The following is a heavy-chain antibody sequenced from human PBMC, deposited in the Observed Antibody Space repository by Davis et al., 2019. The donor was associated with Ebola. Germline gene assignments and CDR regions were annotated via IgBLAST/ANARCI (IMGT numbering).Heavy chain of an antibody. Sequence: PSETLSLTCAVYGGSFNGHFWSWIRQAPGKGLEWIGEINHGGSTNYNPSLKSRVTISVDTSKNQFSLKLSSVTAADTAVYYCARSRLWFRESLRGYGMDVWGQGTTVTVSS. CDR1: GGSFNGHF. J-gene: IGHJ6*02. CDR3: ARSRLWFRESLRGYGMDV. CDR2: INHGGST. V-gene: IGHV4-34*01. D-gene: IGHD3-10*01.